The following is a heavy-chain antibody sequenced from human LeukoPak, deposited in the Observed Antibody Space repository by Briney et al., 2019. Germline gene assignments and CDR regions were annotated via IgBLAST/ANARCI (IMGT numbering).Heavy chain of an antibody. CDR3: AKDMGYFTGMDV. J-gene: IGHJ6*02. CDR1: GFIVNSYV. V-gene: IGHV3-23*01. CDR2: IRGSGGST. Sequence: GGSLRLSCAAFGFIVNSYVMSWVRQAPGKGLEWVSLIRGSGGSTYYADSVRGRFTISRDNSKNTLYLQMNSLRAEDTAVYYCAKDMGYFTGMDVWGQGTTVTVSS. D-gene: IGHD2-8*01.